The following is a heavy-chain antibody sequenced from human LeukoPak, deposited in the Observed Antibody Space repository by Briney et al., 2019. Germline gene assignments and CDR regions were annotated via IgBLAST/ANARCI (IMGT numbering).Heavy chain of an antibody. CDR2: INHSGST. D-gene: IGHD5-12*01. CDR3: ARGVATIGFYYYYMDV. V-gene: IGHV4-34*01. CDR1: GGSFSGYY. J-gene: IGHJ6*03. Sequence: SETLSLTCAVYGGSFSGYYWSWIRQPPGKGLEWIGEINHSGSTNYNPSLTSRVTMSVDTSKNQFSLKLSSVTAADTAVYYCARGVATIGFYYYYMDVWGKGPTVTISS.